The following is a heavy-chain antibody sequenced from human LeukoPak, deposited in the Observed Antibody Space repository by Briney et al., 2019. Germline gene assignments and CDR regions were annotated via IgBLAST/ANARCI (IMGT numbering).Heavy chain of an antibody. CDR1: GYTFTSYY. CDR3: ARDLYSRRMNYYGSGSYFAY. J-gene: IGHJ4*02. Sequence: ASVKVSCKASGYTFTSYYMHWVRQAPGQGLEWMGIINPSGGSTSYAQKFQGRVTMTRDTSTSTVYMELRSLRSDDTAVYFCARDLYSRRMNYYGSGSYFAYWGQGTLVTVSS. D-gene: IGHD3-10*01. CDR2: INPSGGST. V-gene: IGHV1-46*01.